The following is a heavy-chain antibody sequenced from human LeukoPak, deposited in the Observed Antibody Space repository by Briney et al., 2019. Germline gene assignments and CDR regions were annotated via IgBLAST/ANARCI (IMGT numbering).Heavy chain of an antibody. D-gene: IGHD5-12*01. V-gene: IGHV4-34*01. CDR2: INHSGST. Sequence: PSETLSLTCAAYGGSFSGYYWSWIRQPPGKGLEWIGEINHSGSTNYNPSLKSRVAISVDTSKNQFSLKLSSVTAADTAVYYCARGGGYASPIGYWGQGALVTVSS. CDR1: GGSFSGYY. J-gene: IGHJ4*02. CDR3: ARGGGYASPIGY.